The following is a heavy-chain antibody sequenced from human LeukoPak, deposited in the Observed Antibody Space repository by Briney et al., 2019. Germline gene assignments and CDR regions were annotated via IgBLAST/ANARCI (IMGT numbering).Heavy chain of an antibody. Sequence: SETLSLTCTVSGGSISSHYWSWIRQPPGKGLEWIGYIYYSGSTNYTNYNPSLKSRVTISVDTSKNQFSLKLSSVTAADTAVYYCARDPIVSVGDWYFDLWGCGTLVTVSS. J-gene: IGHJ2*01. CDR3: ARDPIVSVGDWYFDL. V-gene: IGHV4-59*11. CDR2: IYYSGSTNYT. D-gene: IGHD3-16*02. CDR1: GGSISSHY.